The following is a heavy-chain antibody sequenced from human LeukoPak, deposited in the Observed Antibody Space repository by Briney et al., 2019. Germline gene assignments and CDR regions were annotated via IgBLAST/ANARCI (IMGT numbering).Heavy chain of an antibody. D-gene: IGHD4-11*01. CDR1: GGSISSYY. Sequence: SETLSLTCTVSGGSISSYYWTWIRQPAGKGLEWIGRIYTSGSTNYNPSLKSRVTMSVDTSKNQFSLKLSSVTAADTAVYYCARALQDPNYYYYYYMDVWGKGTTVTVSS. J-gene: IGHJ6*03. V-gene: IGHV4-4*07. CDR2: IYTSGST. CDR3: ARALQDPNYYYYYYMDV.